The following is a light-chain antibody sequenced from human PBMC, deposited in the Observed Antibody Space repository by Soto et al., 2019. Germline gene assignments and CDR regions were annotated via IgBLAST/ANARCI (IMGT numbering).Light chain of an antibody. CDR1: STDVGGYNF. V-gene: IGLV2-14*01. CDR3: SSYTSSSTYV. Sequence: QFVLTQPASVSGSPGQSITISCTGSSTDVGGYNFVSWYQQHPGKAPKVMIYEVSNRPSGVSNRFSGSKSGNTASLTISGLQAEDEADYYCSSYTSSSTYVFGTGTKVTVL. J-gene: IGLJ1*01. CDR2: EVS.